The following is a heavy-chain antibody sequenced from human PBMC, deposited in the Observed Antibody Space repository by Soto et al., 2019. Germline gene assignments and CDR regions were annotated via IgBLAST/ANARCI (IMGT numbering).Heavy chain of an antibody. CDR2: IYYSGST. D-gene: IGHD2-2*01. V-gene: IGHV4-30-4*01. J-gene: IGHJ4*02. Sequence: PSETLSLTCTVSGGSISSGDYYWSWIRQPPGKGLEWIGYIYYSGSTYYNLSLKSRLTISVDTSKNQFSLKLSSVTAADTAVYYCARWDGYCSSTSCFGFDCWGQGPLVTVSS. CDR1: GGSISSGDYY. CDR3: ARWDGYCSSTSCFGFDC.